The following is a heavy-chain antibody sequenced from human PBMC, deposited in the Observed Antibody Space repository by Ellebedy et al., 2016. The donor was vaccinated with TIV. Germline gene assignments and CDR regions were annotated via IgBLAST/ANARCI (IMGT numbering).Heavy chain of an antibody. D-gene: IGHD1-7*01. CDR2: ISSYTGSTI. CDR1: GFTFSNYN. Sequence: PGGSLRLSCAASGFTFSNYNMNWVRQAPGKGLERVSFISSYTGSTIYYADSVKGRFTISRDNAKNSLFLQMNSLRDEDTAVYYCARDLGTQADYWGQGTLVTVSS. J-gene: IGHJ4*02. CDR3: ARDLGTQADY. V-gene: IGHV3-48*02.